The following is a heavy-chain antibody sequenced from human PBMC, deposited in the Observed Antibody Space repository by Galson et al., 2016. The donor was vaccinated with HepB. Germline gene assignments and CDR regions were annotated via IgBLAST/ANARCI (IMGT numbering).Heavy chain of an antibody. Sequence: TLSLTCAVSGGSINSGGYSWSWIRQPPGKGLEYIGCIYYSGATYYNPSLKSRVTISVDRAKNQVSLTLSSVTAADTAVYYCARGAPGDYYYGMDVWGQGTTVTVSS. CDR3: ARGAPGDYYYGMDV. J-gene: IGHJ6*02. CDR1: GGSINSGGYS. V-gene: IGHV4-30-2*01. CDR2: IYYSGAT.